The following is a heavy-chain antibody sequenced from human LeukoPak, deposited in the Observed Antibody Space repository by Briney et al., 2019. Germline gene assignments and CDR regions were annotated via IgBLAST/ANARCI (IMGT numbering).Heavy chain of an antibody. D-gene: IGHD5-18*01. Sequence: ASVKVSCKASGGTFSSYAISWVRQAPGQGLEWMGRIIPILGIANYAQKFQGRVTITADKSTSTAYMELRSLRSEDTAVYYCARSAGYSYGNPFDYWGQGTLVTVSS. CDR2: IIPILGIA. CDR1: GGTFSSYA. J-gene: IGHJ4*02. V-gene: IGHV1-69*04. CDR3: ARSAGYSYGNPFDY.